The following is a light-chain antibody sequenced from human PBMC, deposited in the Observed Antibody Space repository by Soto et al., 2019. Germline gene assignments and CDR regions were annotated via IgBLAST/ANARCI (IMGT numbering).Light chain of an antibody. V-gene: IGLV2-8*01. J-gene: IGLJ2*01. CDR3: SSYAGSNNVV. CDR2: EVS. CDR1: SSDGGGYNY. Sequence: QSALTQPPSPSGSPGQSVTISCTGTSSDGGGYNYVSWYQQHPGKAPKLMIYEVSKRPSGVPDRFSGSKSGNTASLTVSGLQAEDEADYYCSSYAGSNNVVFGGGTKLTVL.